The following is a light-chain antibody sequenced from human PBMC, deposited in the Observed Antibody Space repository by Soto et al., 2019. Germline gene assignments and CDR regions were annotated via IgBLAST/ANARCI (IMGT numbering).Light chain of an antibody. V-gene: IGKV1-5*03. J-gene: IGKJ1*01. CDR3: QQYKISPWT. Sequence: DIQMTQPPPTLSASVGDRVTISCRASESITNWLAWYKHKPGKAPKLLIYKASSLQSGLPSRFSSNASGTELTLTISSLQPDDFATYYCQQYKISPWTFGQGTKVEIK. CDR1: ESITNW. CDR2: KAS.